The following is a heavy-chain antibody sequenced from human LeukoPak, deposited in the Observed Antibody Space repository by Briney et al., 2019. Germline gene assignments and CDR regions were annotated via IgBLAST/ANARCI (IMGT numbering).Heavy chain of an antibody. CDR1: GGSISRGDYY. V-gene: IGHV4-30-4*08. CDR3: ARGVVLAAIDVGLNWFDP. D-gene: IGHD2-2*01. Sequence: PSQTLSLTCTVSGGSISRGDYYWSWIRQPPGKGLEWNGYIYYSGSTYYNPSLKSRVTISVDMSKNQFSLKLSSVTAADTAVYYCARGVVLAAIDVGLNWFDPWGQGTLVTVSS. J-gene: IGHJ5*02. CDR2: IYYSGST.